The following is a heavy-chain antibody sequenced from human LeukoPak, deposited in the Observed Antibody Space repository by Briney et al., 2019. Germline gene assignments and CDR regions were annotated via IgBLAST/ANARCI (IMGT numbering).Heavy chain of an antibody. D-gene: IGHD3-10*01. CDR1: GYTLTELS. J-gene: IGHJ5*02. CDR3: ARGVYYGSLSEGWFDP. V-gene: IGHV1-24*01. Sequence: ASVKVSCKVSGYTLTELSMHWVRQAPGKGLEWMGGFDPEDGETIYAQKFQGRVTMTTDTSTSTAYMELRSLRSDDTAVYYCARGVYYGSLSEGWFDPWGQGTLVTVSS. CDR2: FDPEDGET.